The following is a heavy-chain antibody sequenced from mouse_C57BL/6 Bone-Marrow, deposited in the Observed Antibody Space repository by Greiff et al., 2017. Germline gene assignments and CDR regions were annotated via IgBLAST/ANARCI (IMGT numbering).Heavy chain of an antibody. CDR1: GFTFSDYY. CDR3: ARGDYYGRVFDY. V-gene: IGHV5-16*01. Sequence: EVKLVESEGGLVQPGSSMKLSCTASGFTFSDYYMAWVRQVPEKGLEWVANINYDGSCTYYLDSLKSRFIISRDNAKNTLYLQMSSLKSEDTATYYCARGDYYGRVFDYWGQGTTLTVSS. D-gene: IGHD1-1*01. J-gene: IGHJ2*01. CDR2: INYDGSCT.